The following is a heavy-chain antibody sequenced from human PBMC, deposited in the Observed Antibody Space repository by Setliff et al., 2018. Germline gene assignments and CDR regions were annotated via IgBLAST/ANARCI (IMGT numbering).Heavy chain of an antibody. CDR3: AREPHCTNGVCSDVVYDAFDI. D-gene: IGHD2-8*01. CDR1: GYTFTGYY. V-gene: IGHV1-2*06. J-gene: IGHJ3*02. Sequence: AASVKVSCKASGYTFTGYYIHWVRQAPGQGLEWMGRINPNSGGTNYAQKFQGRVTMTRGTSISTAYMELSRLRSDDTAVYYCAREPHCTNGVCSDVVYDAFDIWGQGTMVTVSS. CDR2: INPNSGGT.